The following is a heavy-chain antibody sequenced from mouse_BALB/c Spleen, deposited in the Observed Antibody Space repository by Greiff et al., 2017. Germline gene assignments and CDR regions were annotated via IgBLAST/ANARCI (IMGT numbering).Heavy chain of an antibody. CDR2: ISNGGGST. CDR3: ATWDVRFAY. J-gene: IGHJ3*01. V-gene: IGHV5-12-2*01. CDR1: GFTFSSYT. Sequence: EVQLQESGGGLVQPGGSLKLSCAASGFTFSSYTMSWVRQTPEKRLEWVAYISNGGGSTYYPDTVKGRFTISRDNAKNTLYLQMSSLKSEDTAMYYCATWDVRFAYWGQGTLVTVSA. D-gene: IGHD4-1*01.